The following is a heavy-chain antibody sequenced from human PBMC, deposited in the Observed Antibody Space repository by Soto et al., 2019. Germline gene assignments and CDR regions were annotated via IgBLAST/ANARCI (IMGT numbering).Heavy chain of an antibody. CDR2: IYYSGST. V-gene: IGHV4-59*01. Sequence: SETLSLTCTVSSLSISSYYWSWLRQSPGKGLEWIGYIYYSGSTNYNPSLKSRATISVDTSKNQFSLKLSSVTAADTAVYYCARRSDSSGYYLWYFDYWGKGTLVTVS. J-gene: IGHJ4*02. D-gene: IGHD3-22*01. CDR3: ARRSDSSGYYLWYFDY. CDR1: SLSISSYY.